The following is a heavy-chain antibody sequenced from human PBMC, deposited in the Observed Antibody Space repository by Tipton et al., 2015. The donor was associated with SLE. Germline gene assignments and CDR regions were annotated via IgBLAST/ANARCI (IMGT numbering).Heavy chain of an antibody. V-gene: IGHV5-51*03. Sequence: QLVQSGAEVKKPGASLKISCQGSGYRFDLYWIGWVRQMPGKGLEWVAGIYPGDFRTTYSPAFQGQVTVSADKSVGSAYQQWSSLKASDTAVYYCARGKISTSLDAFDIWGQGTMVTVSS. J-gene: IGHJ3*02. CDR3: ARGKISTSLDAFDI. CDR2: IYPGDFRT. D-gene: IGHD2-2*01. CDR1: GYRFDLYW.